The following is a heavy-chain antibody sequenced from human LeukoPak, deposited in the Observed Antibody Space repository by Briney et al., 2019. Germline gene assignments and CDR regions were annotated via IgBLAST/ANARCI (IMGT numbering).Heavy chain of an antibody. CDR2: INWNGGSA. CDR3: TRLDPGYYYMDV. CDR1: GFTFDDYA. J-gene: IGHJ6*03. V-gene: IGHV3-20*04. D-gene: IGHD1-1*01. Sequence: PGGSLRLSCAASGFTFDDYAIHWVRQAPGKGLEWVSGINWNGGSAGYADSVKGRFTISRDNAKNSLYLQMSSLRPEDTALYYCTRLDPGYYYMDVWGKGTTVTVSS.